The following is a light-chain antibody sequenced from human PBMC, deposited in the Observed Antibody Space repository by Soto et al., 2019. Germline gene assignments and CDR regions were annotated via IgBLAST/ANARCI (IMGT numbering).Light chain of an antibody. J-gene: IGLJ1*01. CDR3: ETWDTNTRV. Sequence: QPVLAQSSSASASLGSSVRLTCTLSSGHSTYIIAWHQQQPGKAPRYLMNLEGSGSYNKGSGVPDRFSGSSSGADRYLTISNLQFEDEADYYCETWDTNTRVFGTGTKVTVL. CDR1: SGHSTYI. CDR2: LEGSGSY. V-gene: IGLV4-60*02.